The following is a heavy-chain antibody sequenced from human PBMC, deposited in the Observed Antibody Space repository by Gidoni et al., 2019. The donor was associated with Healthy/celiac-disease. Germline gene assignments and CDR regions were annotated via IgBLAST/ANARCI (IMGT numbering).Heavy chain of an antibody. V-gene: IGHV3-15*07. D-gene: IGHD1-26*01. CDR2: IKSKTDGGTT. J-gene: IGHJ4*02. CDR3: TTQVGATAVFDY. CDR1: GFTFSNAW. Sequence: EVQLVESGGGLVKPGGSLRLSCAASGFTFSNAWMNWGRQAPGKGLEWVGRIKSKTDGGTTDYAAPVKGRFTISRDDSKNTLYLQMNSLKTEDTAVYYCTTQVGATAVFDYWGQGTLVTVSS.